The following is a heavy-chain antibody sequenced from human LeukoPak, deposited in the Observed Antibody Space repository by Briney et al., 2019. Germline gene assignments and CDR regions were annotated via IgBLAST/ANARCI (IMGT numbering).Heavy chain of an antibody. CDR3: GKEVERHFDLKY. CDR1: EFILSSYA. Sequence: GGSLRLSCEASEFILSSYAMSWVRQAPGKGLEWASSISGNGAHPYYADSVRGRFTISRDNSKKILYLQMNSLRAEDTAVYYCGKEVERHFDLKYWGQGTLVTVSS. V-gene: IGHV3-23*01. CDR2: ISGNGAHP. J-gene: IGHJ4*02.